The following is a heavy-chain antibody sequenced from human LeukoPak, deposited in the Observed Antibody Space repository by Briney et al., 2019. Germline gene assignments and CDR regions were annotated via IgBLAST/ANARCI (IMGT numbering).Heavy chain of an antibody. CDR1: GFTFSSYA. J-gene: IGHJ4*02. Sequence: PGGSLRLSCAASGFTFSSYAMSWVRQAPGKGLEWVSTISGRGTNTYYANSVKGRFTISRDNSKNTLYLQMNSLRAEDTAVYYCAKDRYNWNYYDYWGQGTLVTVSS. CDR2: ISGRGTNT. CDR3: AKDRYNWNYYDY. V-gene: IGHV3-23*01. D-gene: IGHD1-20*01.